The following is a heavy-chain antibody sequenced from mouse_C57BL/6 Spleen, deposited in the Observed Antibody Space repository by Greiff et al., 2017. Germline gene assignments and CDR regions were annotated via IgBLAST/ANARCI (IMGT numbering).Heavy chain of an antibody. D-gene: IGHD1-1*01. CDR2: IYPGSGST. V-gene: IGHV1-55*01. CDR1: GYTFTSYW. Sequence: QVQLQQPGAELVKPGASVKMSCKASGYTFTSYWITWVKQRPGKGLEWIGDIYPGSGSTNYNEKFKSKATLTVDTSSSTAYMQLSILTSEDSAVYYCARPLFTTVVGYYFDYWGQGTTLTVSS. J-gene: IGHJ2*01. CDR3: ARPLFTTVVGYYFDY.